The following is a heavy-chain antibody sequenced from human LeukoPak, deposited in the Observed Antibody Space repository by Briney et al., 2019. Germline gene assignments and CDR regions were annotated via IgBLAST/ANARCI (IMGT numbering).Heavy chain of an antibody. D-gene: IGHD3-10*01. J-gene: IGHJ4*02. CDR3: ARGGAYGSGSYYNMNF. CDR2: VTTSGYNT. Sequence: GGSLRLSCAASGFTFTNYGMTWVRQAPGKGLEWVSGVTTSGYNTYYADSVKGRSTISRDNSKNTLYLQMGSLRAEDMAVYCCARGGAYGSGSYYNMNFWGQGTLVTVSS. CDR1: GFTFTNYG. V-gene: IGHV3-23*01.